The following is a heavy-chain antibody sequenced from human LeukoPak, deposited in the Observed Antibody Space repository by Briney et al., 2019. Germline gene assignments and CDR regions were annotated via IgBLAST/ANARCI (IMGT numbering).Heavy chain of an antibody. J-gene: IGHJ5*01. CDR2: ISYDGSNK. D-gene: IGHD3-3*01. Sequence: GGSLRLSCAASGFTFSSYGMHWVRQAPGKGLEWVAVISYDGSNKYYADSVKGRFTISRDNSKNTLYLQMNSLRAEDTAVYYCAKVPLEFLLYFWFDSWGQGTLVTVSS. V-gene: IGHV3-30*18. CDR1: GFTFSSYG. CDR3: AKVPLEFLLYFWFDS.